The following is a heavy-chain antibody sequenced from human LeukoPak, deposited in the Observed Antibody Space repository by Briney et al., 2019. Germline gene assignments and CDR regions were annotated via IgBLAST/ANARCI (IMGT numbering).Heavy chain of an antibody. Sequence: EPSETLSLTCTVSGGSLWSFYWSWVRQPAGKGLEWIGRLYNNGSTNYSPSLKSRVIMSFDPSKNQFSLKLNSVTAADTAFYYCVRDRGFGRGLDPWGQGTMVTVSS. CDR1: GGSLWSFY. D-gene: IGHD3-16*01. CDR2: LYNNGST. J-gene: IGHJ5*02. V-gene: IGHV4-4*07. CDR3: VRDRGFGRGLDP.